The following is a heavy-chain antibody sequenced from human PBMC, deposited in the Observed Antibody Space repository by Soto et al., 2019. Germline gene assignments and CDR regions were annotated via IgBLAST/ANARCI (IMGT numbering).Heavy chain of an antibody. D-gene: IGHD2-15*01. CDR3: ARAHCSGGSCYSVQHWFDP. CDR2: MYHSGST. J-gene: IGHJ5*02. V-gene: IGHV4-4*02. CDR1: GGSISSSNW. Sequence: QVQLQESGPGLVKPSGTLSLTCAVSGGSISSSNWWSWVRQPPGKGLEWIGEMYHSGSTNHNPSRKSRVTISVDKSKNQCSLELSSVTAAATAVYYCARAHCSGGSCYSVQHWFDPWGQGTLVTVSS.